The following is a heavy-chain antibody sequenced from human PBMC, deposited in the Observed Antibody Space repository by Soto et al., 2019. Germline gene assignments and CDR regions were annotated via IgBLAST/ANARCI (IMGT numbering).Heavy chain of an antibody. CDR1: GYTFIDYY. Sequence: ASVKVSCKASGYTFIDYYIHWVRQAPGQGLEWMGWINTNSGRTTHAPKPQGGVTMTSATSITTAYMELSRLRSGDTAVYYCAREPATAKPEGVDFWGQGTLVTVSS. CDR3: AREPATAKPEGVDF. CDR2: INTNSGRT. V-gene: IGHV1-2*02. D-gene: IGHD1-1*01. J-gene: IGHJ4*02.